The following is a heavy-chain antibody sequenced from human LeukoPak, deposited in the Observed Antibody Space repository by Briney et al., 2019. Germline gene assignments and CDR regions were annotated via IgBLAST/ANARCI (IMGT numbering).Heavy chain of an antibody. D-gene: IGHD6-6*01. Sequence: SETLSLTCAVYGGSFSGYYWSWIRQPPGKGLEWIGEINHSGSTNYSPSLKSRVTISVDTSKNQFSLKLSSVTAADTAVYYCARLLKTDSSSDYWGQGTLVTVSS. CDR2: INHSGST. CDR1: GGSFSGYY. V-gene: IGHV4-34*01. CDR3: ARLLKTDSSSDY. J-gene: IGHJ4*02.